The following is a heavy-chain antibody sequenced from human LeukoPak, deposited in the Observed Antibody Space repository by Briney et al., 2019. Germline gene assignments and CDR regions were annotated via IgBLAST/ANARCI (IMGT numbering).Heavy chain of an antibody. CDR2: ITHSGST. J-gene: IGHJ6*03. CDR3: ARQFWSGYPYYYLDV. V-gene: IGHV4-34*01. D-gene: IGHD3-3*01. CDR1: GGSFSGYY. Sequence: SETLPLTCAVYGGSFSGYYWSRIRQPPGKGLEWIGEITHSGSTNYNPSLKSRVTISVDTSKNQFSLKLSSVTAADTAVYYCARQFWSGYPYYYLDVWGKGTTVTVSS.